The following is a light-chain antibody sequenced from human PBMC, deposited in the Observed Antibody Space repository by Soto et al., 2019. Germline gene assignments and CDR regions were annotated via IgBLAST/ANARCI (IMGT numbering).Light chain of an antibody. CDR1: QSVSSGY. J-gene: IGKJ1*01. Sequence: ETVMTQSPATLSVSPGERATLSCRASQSVSSGYLAWYQQKPGQAPRLLIYGASSRATGIPDRFSGSGSGTDFTLTISRLEPEDFAVYYCHQYGNSLWTFGQGTKVDIK. CDR3: HQYGNSLWT. V-gene: IGKV3-20*01. CDR2: GAS.